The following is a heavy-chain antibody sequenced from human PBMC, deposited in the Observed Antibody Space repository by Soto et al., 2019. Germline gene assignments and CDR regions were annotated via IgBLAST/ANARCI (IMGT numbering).Heavy chain of an antibody. CDR1: GFTFSSYS. CDR3: ARDLVSYYYYYGMDV. Sequence: PGGSLRLSCAASGFTFSSYSMNWVRQAPGKGLEWVSSISSSSSYIYYADSVKGRFTISRDNAKNSLYLQMNSLRAEDTAVYYCARDLVSYYYYYGMDVWGQGTTVTVSS. V-gene: IGHV3-21*01. J-gene: IGHJ6*02. CDR2: ISSSSSYI. D-gene: IGHD1-26*01.